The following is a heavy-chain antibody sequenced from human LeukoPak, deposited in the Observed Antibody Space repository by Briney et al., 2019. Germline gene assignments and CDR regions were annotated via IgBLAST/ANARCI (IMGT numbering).Heavy chain of an antibody. CDR2: ITQNGSAK. V-gene: IGHV3-7*01. Sequence: GGSLRLSCAASGFTFSSYWMSWVRQAPGKGLEWVANITQNGSAKYYVDSVKGRFTISRDNAKNSLYLRMTSLRAETTAVYYCAREGRGYKVAKFDYWGQGNLVTVSS. J-gene: IGHJ4*02. D-gene: IGHD3-22*01. CDR3: AREGRGYKVAKFDY. CDR1: GFTFSSYW.